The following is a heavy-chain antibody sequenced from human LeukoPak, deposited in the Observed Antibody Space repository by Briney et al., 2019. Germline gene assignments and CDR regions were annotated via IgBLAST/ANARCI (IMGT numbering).Heavy chain of an antibody. J-gene: IGHJ5*02. CDR2: IYYSGST. V-gene: IGHV4-59*01. CDR3: ARGYSYGYGWFDP. D-gene: IGHD5-18*01. CDR1: GGSISSYY. Sequence: SETLSLTCTVSGGSISSYYWSWIRQPPGKGLECIGYIYYSGSTNYNPSLKSRVTISVDTCKNQFSLKLSSVTAADTAVYYCARGYSYGYGWFDPWGQGTLVTVSS.